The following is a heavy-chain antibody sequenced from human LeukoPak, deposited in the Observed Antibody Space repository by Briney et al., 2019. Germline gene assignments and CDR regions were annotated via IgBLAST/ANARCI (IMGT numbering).Heavy chain of an antibody. CDR1: GYTLTELS. J-gene: IGHJ5*02. D-gene: IGHD1-14*01. CDR3: ATGTGLGWFDP. Sequence: ASVKVSCKVCGYTLTELSMHWVRQAPGKGLEWMGGFDPEDGETIYAQKFQGRVTMTEDTSTDTAYMELSSLRSEDTAVYHCATGTGLGWFDPWGQGTLVTVSS. CDR2: FDPEDGET. V-gene: IGHV1-24*01.